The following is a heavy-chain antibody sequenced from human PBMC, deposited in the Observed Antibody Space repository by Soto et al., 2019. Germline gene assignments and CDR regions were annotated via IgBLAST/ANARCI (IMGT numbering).Heavy chain of an antibody. D-gene: IGHD1-7*01. CDR1: GGSISRYY. J-gene: IGHJ6*02. CDR2: IYTSGST. CDR3: EREGYNWNYFAYYYYGMDL. V-gene: IGHV4-4*07. Sequence: SEKLPLTCTVSGGSISRYYWSWIRQPAGKGLEWIGRIYTSGSTNYNPSPKSRVTMSVDTSKNRFSLKLSSVTAAETAVYYCEREGYNWNYFAYYYYGMDLCGHGTTVIGSS.